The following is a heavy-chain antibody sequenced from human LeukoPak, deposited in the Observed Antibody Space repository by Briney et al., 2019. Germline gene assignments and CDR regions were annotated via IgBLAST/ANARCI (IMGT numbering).Heavy chain of an antibody. V-gene: IGHV1-24*01. CDR1: GYTLTELS. J-gene: IGHJ4*02. CDR2: FDPEDGET. D-gene: IGHD1-26*01. CDR3: ARMGSYYVY. Sequence: ASVKVSCKVSGYTLTELSMHWVRQAPGKGLEWMGGFDPEDGETIYAQKFQGRVTITADEPTSTAYMELSSLRSEDTAVYYCARMGSYYVYWSQGTLVTVSS.